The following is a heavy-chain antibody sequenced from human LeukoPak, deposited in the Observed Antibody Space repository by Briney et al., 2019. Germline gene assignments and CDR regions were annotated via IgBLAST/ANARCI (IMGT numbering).Heavy chain of an antibody. Sequence: ASVKVSCKASGYTFTSNGISWVRQAPGQGLEWMGWINPNSGGTNYAQKFQGRVTMTRDTSISTAYMELSRLRSDDTAVYYCAREVATAGDFDYWGQGTLVTVSS. V-gene: IGHV1-2*02. CDR3: AREVATAGDFDY. D-gene: IGHD6-13*01. CDR1: GYTFTSNG. J-gene: IGHJ4*02. CDR2: INPNSGGT.